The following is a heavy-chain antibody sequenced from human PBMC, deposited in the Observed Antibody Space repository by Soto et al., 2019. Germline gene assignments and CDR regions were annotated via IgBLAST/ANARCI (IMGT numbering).Heavy chain of an antibody. CDR3: ARPRRKVVPAAGNYYYSYGMDV. J-gene: IGHJ6*02. CDR1: GFTVSSNY. Sequence: EVQLVESGGGLIQPGGSLRLSCAASGFTVSSNYMSWVRQAPGKGLEWVSVIYSGGSTYYADSVKGRFTISRDNSKNTLYLQMNSLRAEDTAVYYCARPRRKVVPAAGNYYYSYGMDVWGQGTTVTVSS. V-gene: IGHV3-53*01. D-gene: IGHD2-2*01. CDR2: IYSGGST.